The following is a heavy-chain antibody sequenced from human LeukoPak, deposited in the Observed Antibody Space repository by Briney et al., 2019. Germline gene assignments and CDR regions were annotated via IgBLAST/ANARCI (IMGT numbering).Heavy chain of an antibody. D-gene: IGHD5-18*01. Sequence: GGSLRLSCAASGFTFSSYDMNWVRQAPGKGLEWVSYITTSGSATYHADSVKGRFTISRDNAKNSLYLQMNSLRAEDTAVYYCASDRVDTAAFDPWGQGTLVTVSS. J-gene: IGHJ5*02. CDR2: ITTSGSAT. CDR3: ASDRVDTAAFDP. V-gene: IGHV3-48*03. CDR1: GFTFSSYD.